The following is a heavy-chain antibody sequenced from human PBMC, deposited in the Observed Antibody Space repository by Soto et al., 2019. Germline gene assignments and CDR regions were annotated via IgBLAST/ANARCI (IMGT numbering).Heavy chain of an antibody. CDR1: GFSVSSSY. CDR2: IYSGSST. V-gene: IGHV3-66*01. D-gene: IGHD2-15*01. Sequence: GGSLRLSCSASGFSVSSSYMSWVRQAPGKGLEWVSVIYSGSSTHYADSVKGIFTISRDNSKNTLFLEMNSLRAEDTALYYCARDRIEYCSGGSCYMYMDVWGKGTTVTVSS. CDR3: ARDRIEYCSGGSCYMYMDV. J-gene: IGHJ6*03.